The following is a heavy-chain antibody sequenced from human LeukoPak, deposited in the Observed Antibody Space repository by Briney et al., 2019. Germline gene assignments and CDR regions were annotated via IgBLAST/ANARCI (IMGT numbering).Heavy chain of an antibody. Sequence: GGSLRLSCVASGFTFSSYSMNWVRQAPGKGLEWVSSIRSSSSFIYYADSLKGRFTISRDNAKNSLYLQMNSLRAEDTAVYYCAREVAFVEWNYRVYYFDYWGQGTLVTVSS. CDR1: GFTFSSYS. CDR2: IRSSSSFI. J-gene: IGHJ4*02. V-gene: IGHV3-21*01. CDR3: AREVAFVEWNYRVYYFDY. D-gene: IGHD1-7*01.